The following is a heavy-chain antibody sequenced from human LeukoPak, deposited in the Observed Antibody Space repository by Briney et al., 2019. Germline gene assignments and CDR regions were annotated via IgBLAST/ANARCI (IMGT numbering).Heavy chain of an antibody. CDR1: GGSISSSSYY. J-gene: IGHJ4*02. D-gene: IGHD1-26*01. V-gene: IGHV4-39*07. CDR2: IYYSGST. CDR3: ARGEGLFDY. Sequence: ASETLSLTCTVSGGSISSSSYYWGWIRQPPGKGLEWIGSIYYSGSTYYNPSLKSRVTISVDTSKNQFSLKLSSVTAADTAVYYCARGEGLFDYWGQGTLVTVSS.